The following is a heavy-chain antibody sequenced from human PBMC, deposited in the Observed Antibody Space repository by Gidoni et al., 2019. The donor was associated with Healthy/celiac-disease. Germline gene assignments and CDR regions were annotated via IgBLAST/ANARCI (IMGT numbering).Heavy chain of an antibody. J-gene: IGHJ6*02. Sequence: EVQLLESGGGLVQPGGSLRLSCAASGFPFSSYAMSWVRQAPGKGLEWVSAISGSGGSTYYADSVKGRFTITRDNSKNTLYLQMNSLRAEDTAVYYCAKDREIQRGILYYYYGMDVWGQGTTVTVSS. CDR3: AKDREIQRGILYYYYGMDV. V-gene: IGHV3-23*01. CDR2: ISGSGGST. CDR1: GFPFSSYA. D-gene: IGHD6-13*01.